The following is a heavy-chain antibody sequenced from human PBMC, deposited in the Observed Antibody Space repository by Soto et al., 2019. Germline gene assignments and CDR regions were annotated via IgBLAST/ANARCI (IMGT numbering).Heavy chain of an antibody. D-gene: IGHD2-15*01. V-gene: IGHV3-48*03. CDR1: GFTFSSHE. J-gene: IGHJ5*02. Sequence: QLVESGGGLVQPGGSLRLSCAASGFTFSSHEMNWVRQAPGKGLEWVSSISNAGSTIYYADSVTGRFTISRDNAKNSLNLQLHSLRVEDTAGYYFARTLTRANLRGWCDPWCQGTRVTGSS. CDR3: ARTLTRANLRGWCDP. CDR2: ISNAGSTI.